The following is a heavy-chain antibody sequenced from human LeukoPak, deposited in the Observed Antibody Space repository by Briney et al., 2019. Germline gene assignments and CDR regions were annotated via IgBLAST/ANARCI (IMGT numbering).Heavy chain of an antibody. CDR3: ARDLGDQNDY. CDR2: IYSGGST. Sequence: PGGSLRLSCAASGFTVSSNYMSWVRQAPGKGLEWVSVIYSGGSTYYADSVKGRFTISRDNAKNSLYLQMNSLRAEDTAVYYCARDLGDQNDYWGQGTLVTVSS. J-gene: IGHJ4*02. V-gene: IGHV3-53*01. D-gene: IGHD1-26*01. CDR1: GFTVSSNY.